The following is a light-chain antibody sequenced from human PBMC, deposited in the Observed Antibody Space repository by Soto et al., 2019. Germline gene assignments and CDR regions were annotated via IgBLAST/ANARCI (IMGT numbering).Light chain of an antibody. J-gene: IGLJ1*01. CDR1: SSDVGGYHF. Sequence: QSVLTQPASVSGSPGQSITLSCSGTSSDVGGYHFVSWYQQHPGKAPNLIIYEVSNRPSGVSDRFSGSKSGNTASLTISGLQADDEADYYCYSYTTTSTYVFGAGTKVTV. V-gene: IGLV2-14*01. CDR2: EVS. CDR3: YSYTTTSTYV.